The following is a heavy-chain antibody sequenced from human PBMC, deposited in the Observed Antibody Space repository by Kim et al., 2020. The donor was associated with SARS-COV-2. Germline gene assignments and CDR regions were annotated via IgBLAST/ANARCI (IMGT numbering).Heavy chain of an antibody. D-gene: IGHD3-22*01. CDR2: ISRSCNTI. CDR1: GFTFSSYN. J-gene: IGHJ6*02. V-gene: IGHV3-48*02. Sequence: GGSLRLSCAASGFTFSSYNMNWVRQAPGKGLEWVSYISRSCNTIYYADSVKGRFTISRDNAKNSLYLQMNSLRDEDTAVYYCARDEYYYDSSGSYYGMDVWGQGTTVTVSS. CDR3: ARDEYYYDSSGSYYGMDV.